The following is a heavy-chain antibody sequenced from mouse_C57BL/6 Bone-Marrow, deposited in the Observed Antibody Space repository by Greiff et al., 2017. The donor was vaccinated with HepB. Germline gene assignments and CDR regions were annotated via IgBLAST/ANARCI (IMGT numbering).Heavy chain of an antibody. D-gene: IGHD2-4*01. CDR2: IWSDGST. J-gene: IGHJ4*01. V-gene: IGHV2-6-1*01. CDR3: ARHDDYDVDYAMDY. CDR1: GFSLTSYG. Sequence: VMLVESGPGLVAPSQSLSITCTVSGFSLTSYGVHWVRQPPGKGLEWLVVIWSDGSTTYNSALKSRLSISKDNSKSQVFLKMNSLQTDDTAMYYCARHDDYDVDYAMDYWGQGTSVTVSS.